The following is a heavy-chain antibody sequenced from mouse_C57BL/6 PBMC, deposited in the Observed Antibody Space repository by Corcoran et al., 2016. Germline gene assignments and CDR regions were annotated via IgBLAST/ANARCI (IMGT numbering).Heavy chain of an antibody. J-gene: IGHJ4*01. Sequence: DVQLQESGPGLVKPSQSLSLTCSVTGYSITSGYYWNWIRQFPGNKLEWMGYISYDGSNNYNPSLKNRISITRDTSKNQFFLKLNSVTTEDTATYYCARDGLLTNWAYAMDYWGQGTSVTVSS. CDR3: ARDGLLTNWAYAMDY. CDR2: ISYDGSN. D-gene: IGHD4-1*01. V-gene: IGHV3-6*01. CDR1: GYSITSGYY.